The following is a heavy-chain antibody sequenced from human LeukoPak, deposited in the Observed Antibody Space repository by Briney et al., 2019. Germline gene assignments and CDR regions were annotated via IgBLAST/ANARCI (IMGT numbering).Heavy chain of an antibody. Sequence: SVKVSCKASGGTFSSYAISWVRQAPGQGLEWMGRIIPILGIANYAQKFQGRVTITADKSTSTAYMELSSLRSEDTAVYYCARETADTAMVIPYYYYGMDVWGQGTTVTVSS. J-gene: IGHJ6*02. CDR1: GGTFSSYA. V-gene: IGHV1-69*04. D-gene: IGHD5-18*01. CDR2: IIPILGIA. CDR3: ARETADTAMVIPYYYYGMDV.